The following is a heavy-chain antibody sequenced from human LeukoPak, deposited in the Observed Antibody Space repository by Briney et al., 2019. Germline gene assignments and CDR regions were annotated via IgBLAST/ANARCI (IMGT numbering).Heavy chain of an antibody. CDR1: GFTFSSYA. J-gene: IGHJ4*02. Sequence: PGGSLRLSCAASGFTFSSYAMSWVRQAPGKGLEWVAVISYDGSNKYYADSVKGRFTISRDNSKNTLYLQMNSLRAEDTAVYYCARGDGGYAGVDYWGQGTLVTVSS. D-gene: IGHD5-12*01. V-gene: IGHV3-30-3*01. CDR3: ARGDGGYAGVDY. CDR2: ISYDGSNK.